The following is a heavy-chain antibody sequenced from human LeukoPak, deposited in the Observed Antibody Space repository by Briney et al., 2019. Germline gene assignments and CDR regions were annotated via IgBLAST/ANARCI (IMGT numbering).Heavy chain of an antibody. CDR2: IYYSGST. Sequence: SEALSLTCTVSGGSISSYYWSWIRQPPGKGLEWIGYIYYSGSTNYNPSLKSRVTISVDTSKNQFSLKLSSVTAADTAVYYCARGRNYYDILTGYYKGPYFDYWGQGTLVTVSS. D-gene: IGHD3-9*01. CDR3: ARGRNYYDILTGYYKGPYFDY. V-gene: IGHV4-59*01. CDR1: GGSISSYY. J-gene: IGHJ4*02.